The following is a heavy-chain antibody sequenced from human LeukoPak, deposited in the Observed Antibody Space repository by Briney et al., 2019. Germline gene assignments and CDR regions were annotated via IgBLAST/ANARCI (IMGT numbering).Heavy chain of an antibody. V-gene: IGHV4-4*02. Sequence: SETLSLTCAVSGGSISSSNWWSWVRQPPGKGLEWIGEIYHSGSTNYNPSLKSRVTISVDKSKNQFSLKLSSVTAADTAVYYCARDAGSSSWYVRFDPWGQGTLVTVSS. CDR1: GGSISSSNW. J-gene: IGHJ5*02. CDR2: IYHSGST. CDR3: ARDAGSSSWYVRFDP. D-gene: IGHD6-13*01.